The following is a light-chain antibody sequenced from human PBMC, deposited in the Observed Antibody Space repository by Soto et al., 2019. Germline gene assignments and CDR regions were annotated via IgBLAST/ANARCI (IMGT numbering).Light chain of an antibody. V-gene: IGLV2-11*01. CDR3: CSYAGSPYV. J-gene: IGLJ1*01. Sequence: QSALTQPRSVSGSPGQSVTLSCTGNSSDVGGYNYVSWYQQHPGKAPKLMIYDVSKRPSGVPDRFSGSKSGNTASLTISGLQAEDEADYYCCSYAGSPYVFGTGTKVTVL. CDR1: SSDVGGYNY. CDR2: DVS.